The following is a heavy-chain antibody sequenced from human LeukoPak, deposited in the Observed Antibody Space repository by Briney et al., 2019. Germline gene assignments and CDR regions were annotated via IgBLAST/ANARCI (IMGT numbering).Heavy chain of an antibody. V-gene: IGHV4-28*03. Sequence: SDTLSLTCAVSGYSISSNNWWAWIRQPPGKGLEWIGYIYYSGNTYYNPYNPSLTSRVTMSVDTSKNQFSLKLDSVTAADTAVYYCARDYDISTGYHTPRFGDWGQGTLVTVSS. CDR2: IYYSGNT. D-gene: IGHD3-9*01. CDR1: GYSISSNNW. J-gene: IGHJ4*02. CDR3: ARDYDISTGYHTPRFGD.